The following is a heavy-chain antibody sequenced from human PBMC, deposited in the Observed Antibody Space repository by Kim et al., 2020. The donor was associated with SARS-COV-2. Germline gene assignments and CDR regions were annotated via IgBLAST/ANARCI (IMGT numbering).Heavy chain of an antibody. V-gene: IGHV4-39*01. CDR2: ISHSGST. D-gene: IGHD3-10*01. CDR1: GDSISNTNYC. Sequence: SETLSLTCTVSGDSISNTNYCWGWIRQPPGKGLEWIGSISHSGSTYFNPSLKSRVTISVDTSKNQFSLKLSSVTAADTALYYCSVILWFGELWGMDVWGQGTTVTVSS. J-gene: IGHJ6*02. CDR3: SVILWFGELWGMDV.